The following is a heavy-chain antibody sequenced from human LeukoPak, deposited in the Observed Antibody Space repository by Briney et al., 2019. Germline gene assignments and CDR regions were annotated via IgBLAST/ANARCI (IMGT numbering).Heavy chain of an antibody. V-gene: IGHV1-2*02. J-gene: IGHJ4*02. CDR2: INPNSGGT. CDR1: GYTFTGYY. D-gene: IGHD3-3*01. Sequence: ASVKVSCKASGYTFTGYYMHWVRQAPGQGLEWMGWINPNSGGTNYAQKFQGRVTMTRDTSISTAYMELSSLRSEDTAVYYCARDSDSKLRFLEWLLLSPPDYWGQGTLVTVSS. CDR3: ARDSDSKLRFLEWLLLSPPDY.